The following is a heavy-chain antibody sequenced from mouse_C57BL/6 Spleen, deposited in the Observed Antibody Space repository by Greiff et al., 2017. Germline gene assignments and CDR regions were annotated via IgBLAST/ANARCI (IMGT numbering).Heavy chain of an antibody. J-gene: IGHJ4*01. Sequence: VQLQQSGAELARPGASVKMSCKASGYTFTSYTMHWVKQRPGQGLEWIGYINPSSGYTKYNQKFKDKATLTADKSSSTAYMQLSSLTSEDSEVYYCASSTSYSAMDYWGQGTSVTVSS. CDR2: INPSSGYT. D-gene: IGHD2-12*01. CDR3: ASSTSYSAMDY. CDR1: GYTFTSYT. V-gene: IGHV1-4*01.